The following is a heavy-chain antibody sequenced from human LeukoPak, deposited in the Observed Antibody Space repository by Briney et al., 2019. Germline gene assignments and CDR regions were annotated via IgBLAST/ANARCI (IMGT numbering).Heavy chain of an antibody. V-gene: IGHV4-59*01. J-gene: IGHJ5*02. Sequence: SETLSLTCTVSGASISSYYWNWIRQPPGKGLEWIGYVYYSGTTNYNASLKSRVSMSVDTSKSQFSLKLTSVTAADTAVYYCARGVAVATWFDPWGQGTLVTVST. CDR2: VYYSGTT. CDR1: GASISSYY. CDR3: ARGVAVATWFDP. D-gene: IGHD6-19*01.